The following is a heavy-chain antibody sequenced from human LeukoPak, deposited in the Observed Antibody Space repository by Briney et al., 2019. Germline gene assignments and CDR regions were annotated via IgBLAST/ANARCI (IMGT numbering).Heavy chain of an antibody. CDR1: GGSFSGYY. D-gene: IGHD3-10*01. CDR2: INHSGST. Sequence: KASETLSLTCAVYGGSFSGYYWSWIRQPPGKGLEWIGEINHSGSTNYNPSLKSRVTTSVDTSKNQFSLKLSSVTAADTAVYYCARGRPVLLWFGEPSNSFDPWGQGTLVTVSS. J-gene: IGHJ5*02. CDR3: ARGRPVLLWFGEPSNSFDP. V-gene: IGHV4-34*01.